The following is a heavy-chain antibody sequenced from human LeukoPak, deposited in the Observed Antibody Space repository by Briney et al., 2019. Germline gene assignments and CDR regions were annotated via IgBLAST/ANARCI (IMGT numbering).Heavy chain of an antibody. D-gene: IGHD3-10*01. Sequence: SETLSLTCDVDSGSFTDNYWSWIRQAPGKGLEWIGEIDHSGATNYNPSLDSRVTLSVDSSKSQFSLKLTSVTAADTAVYYCACLHGSGSYHSLLHNTLDVWGTGTTVTVSS. J-gene: IGHJ6*04. V-gene: IGHV4-34*01. CDR3: ACLHGSGSYHSLLHNTLDV. CDR1: SGSFTDNY. CDR2: IDHSGAT.